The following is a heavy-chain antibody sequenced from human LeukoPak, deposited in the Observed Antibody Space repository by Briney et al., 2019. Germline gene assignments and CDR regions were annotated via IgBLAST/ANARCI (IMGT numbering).Heavy chain of an antibody. Sequence: SQTLSLTCTVSGGSISSGGYYWSWIRQPAGKGLEWIGRIYTSGSTNYNPSLKSRVTISVDTSKNQFSLKLSSVTAADTAVYYCARGLRQQLVWAPYYYYYMDVWGKGTTVTVSS. J-gene: IGHJ6*03. CDR3: ARGLRQQLVWAPYYYYYMDV. D-gene: IGHD6-13*01. V-gene: IGHV4-61*02. CDR1: GGSISSGGYY. CDR2: IYTSGST.